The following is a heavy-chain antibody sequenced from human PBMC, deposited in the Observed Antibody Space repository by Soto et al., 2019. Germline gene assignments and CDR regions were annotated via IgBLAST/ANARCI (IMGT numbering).Heavy chain of an antibody. CDR2: ISGSGGST. V-gene: IGHV3-23*01. CDR3: WKDHSSSSSHWFDP. J-gene: IGHJ5*02. Sequence: GGSLRLSCAASGFTFSSYAMSWVRQAPGKGLEWVSAISGSGGSTYYADSVKGRFTISRDNSKNTLYLQMNSLRAEDTAVFYCWKDHSSSSSHWFDPWGQGTLVTVSS. D-gene: IGHD6-6*01. CDR1: GFTFSSYA.